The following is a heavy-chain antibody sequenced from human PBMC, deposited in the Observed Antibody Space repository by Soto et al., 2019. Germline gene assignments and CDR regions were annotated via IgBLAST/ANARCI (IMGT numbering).Heavy chain of an antibody. V-gene: IGHV3-23*01. Sequence: EVQLLESGGGLVQPGGSLRLSCAASGLTFSSYAMNWVRQAPGKGLEWVSGISSGGGSTYYAGSVKGRFTVSRDKSKNTLFLQMNSLRAEDTAFYYCAKNPPAPYHYDITGYQWYFYLWGRGTLVTVSS. J-gene: IGHJ2*01. CDR3: AKNPPAPYHYDITGYQWYFYL. D-gene: IGHD3-22*01. CDR2: ISSGGGST. CDR1: GLTFSSYA.